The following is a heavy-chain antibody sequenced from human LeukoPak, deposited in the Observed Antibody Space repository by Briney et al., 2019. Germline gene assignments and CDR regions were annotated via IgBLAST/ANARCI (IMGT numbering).Heavy chain of an antibody. D-gene: IGHD4-23*01. J-gene: IGHJ4*02. CDR1: GGSFSGYY. Sequence: SETLSLTCAVYGGSFSGYYWSWIRQPPGKGLEWIGEINHSGSTNYNPSLKSRVTISVDTSKNQFSLKLSSVTAADTAVYYCARAGYGGNQGVYWGQGTLVTVSS. CDR3: ARAGYGGNQGVY. V-gene: IGHV4-34*01. CDR2: INHSGST.